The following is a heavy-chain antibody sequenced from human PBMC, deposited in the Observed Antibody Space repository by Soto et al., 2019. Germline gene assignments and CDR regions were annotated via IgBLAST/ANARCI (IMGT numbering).Heavy chain of an antibody. V-gene: IGHV3-23*01. D-gene: IGHD3-22*01. CDR3: ARTYYYDSTGYYRTFDY. CDR1: GFTFGSYA. Sequence: AGGSLRLSCAGSGFTFGSYAMSWVRLAPGKGLEWVSVAGPSGSSTFYADSVRGRFTISRDNVENTLYLQMNSLRVADTALYFCARTYYYDSTGYYRTFDYWGQGTLVTVSS. CDR2: AGPSGSST. J-gene: IGHJ4*02.